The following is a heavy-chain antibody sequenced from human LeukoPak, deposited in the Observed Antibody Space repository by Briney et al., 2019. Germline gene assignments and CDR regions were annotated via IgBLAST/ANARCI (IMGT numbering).Heavy chain of an antibody. V-gene: IGHV3-43*02. Sequence: PGGSLRLSCAASGFTFDDYAMHWVRQAPGKGLEWVSLISGDGGSTYYADSVKGRFTISRDNSKNSLYLQMNSLRAEDTALYYCARGSRPHYYGSGSYAVGYYFDYWGQGTLVTVSS. D-gene: IGHD3-10*01. CDR2: ISGDGGST. CDR3: ARGSRPHYYGSGSYAVGYYFDY. CDR1: GFTFDDYA. J-gene: IGHJ4*02.